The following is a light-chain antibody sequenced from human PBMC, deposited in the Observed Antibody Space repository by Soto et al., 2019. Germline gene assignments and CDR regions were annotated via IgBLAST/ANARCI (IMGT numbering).Light chain of an antibody. V-gene: IGKV3-20*01. Sequence: IVLTQSPDTLSLSPGERATLSCRASQSVSSSQLVWYQQKPGQAPRLLIYATSSRATGIPDRFSGSGSGTDVTLIVSELETEDFAVYYCQHYDNAVWTFGQGTKVEIK. CDR3: QHYDNAVWT. CDR1: QSVSSSQ. J-gene: IGKJ1*01. CDR2: ATS.